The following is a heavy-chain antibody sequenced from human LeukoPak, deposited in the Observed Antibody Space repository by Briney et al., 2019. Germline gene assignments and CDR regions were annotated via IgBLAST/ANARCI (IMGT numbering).Heavy chain of an antibody. CDR2: ISSSSSYI. CDR1: GFTFSSYS. CDR3: ARGDRYFDWLFQRAHYYYYYMDV. V-gene: IGHV3-21*01. Sequence: GSLRLSCAASGFTFSSYSMNWVRQAPGKGLEWVSSISSSSSYIYYADSVKGRFTISRDNAKNSLYLQMNSLRAEDTAVYYCARGDRYFDWLFQRAHYYYYYMDVWGKGTTVTVSS. D-gene: IGHD3-9*01. J-gene: IGHJ6*03.